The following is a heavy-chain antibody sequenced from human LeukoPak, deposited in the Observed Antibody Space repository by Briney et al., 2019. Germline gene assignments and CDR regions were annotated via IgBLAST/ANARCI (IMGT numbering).Heavy chain of an antibody. CDR2: IYYSGST. J-gene: IGHJ3*02. CDR3: ARAIPTVTTVDAFDI. D-gene: IGHD4-17*01. CDR1: GGSISSGDYY. Sequence: SETLSLTCTVSGGSISSGDYYWSWIRQPPGKGLEGIGHIYYSGSTYYNPSLKSRVTISVDTSKNQFSLKLSSVTAADTAVYYCARAIPTVTTVDAFDIWGQGTMVSVSS. V-gene: IGHV4-30-4*01.